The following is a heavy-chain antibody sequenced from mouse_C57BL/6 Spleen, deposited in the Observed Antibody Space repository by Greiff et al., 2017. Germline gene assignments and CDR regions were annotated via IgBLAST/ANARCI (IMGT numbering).Heavy chain of an antibody. J-gene: IGHJ1*03. D-gene: IGHD1-1*01. CDR3: TPYYGAPYWYFDV. CDR2: IDPETGGT. Sequence: VQLQQSGAELVRPGASVTLSCKASGYTFTDYEMHWVKQTPVHGLEWIGAIDPETGGTAYNQKFKGKAILTADKSSSTAYMELRSLTSEDSAVYYCTPYYGAPYWYFDVWGTGTTVTVSS. CDR1: GYTFTDYE. V-gene: IGHV1-15*01.